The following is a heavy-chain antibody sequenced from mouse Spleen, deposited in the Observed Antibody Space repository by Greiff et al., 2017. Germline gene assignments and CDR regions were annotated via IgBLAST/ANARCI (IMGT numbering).Heavy chain of an antibody. D-gene: IGHD1-2*01. CDR2: IYPGDGDT. J-gene: IGHJ4*01. CDR3: ARDAITTARYAMDY. V-gene: IGHV1-82*01. CDR1: GYAFSSSW. Sequence: VKLQESGPELVEPGASVKISCKASGYAFSSSWMNWVKQRPGKGLEWIGRIYPGDGDTNYNGKFKGKATLTADKSSSTAYMQLSSLTSEDSAVYFCARDAITTARYAMDYWGQGTSVTVSS.